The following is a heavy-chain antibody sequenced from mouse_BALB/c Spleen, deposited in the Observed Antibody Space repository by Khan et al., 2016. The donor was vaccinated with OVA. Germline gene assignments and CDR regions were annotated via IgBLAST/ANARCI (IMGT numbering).Heavy chain of an antibody. Sequence: EVKLLESGPGLVKPSQSLSLTCTVTGYSITSDYAWNWIRQFPGNKLEWMGYISSTGGTSYTPSLKSRISITRDTSKNQFFLQLKSVTAEDTATYYCARSLYYSYGYALDCWGRGTLVTVSS. CDR2: ISSTGGT. CDR1: GYSITSDYA. V-gene: IGHV3-2*02. D-gene: IGHD2-14*01. J-gene: IGHJ4*01. CDR3: ARSLYYSYGYALDC.